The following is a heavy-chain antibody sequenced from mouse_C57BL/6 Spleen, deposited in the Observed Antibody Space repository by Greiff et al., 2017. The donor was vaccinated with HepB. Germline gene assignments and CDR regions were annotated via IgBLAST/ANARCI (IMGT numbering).Heavy chain of an antibody. J-gene: IGHJ2*01. Sequence: EVQGVESGGDLVKPGGSLKLSCAASGFTFSSYGMSWVRQTPDKRLEWVATISSGGSYTYYPDSVKGRFTISRDNAKNTLYLQMSSLKSEDTAMYYCAREGDWGQGTTLTVSS. V-gene: IGHV5-6*01. CDR3: AREGD. CDR2: ISSGGSYT. CDR1: GFTFSSYG.